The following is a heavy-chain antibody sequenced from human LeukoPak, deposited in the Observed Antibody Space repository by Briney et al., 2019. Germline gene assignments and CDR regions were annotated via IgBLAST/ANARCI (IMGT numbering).Heavy chain of an antibody. J-gene: IGHJ4*02. CDR3: ATVRTYTNFDY. Sequence: QPGGSLRLSCAASGFTFSGYWMSWVLQAPGKGLEWVANINQDGSQKYYVDSVKGRFTISRDNAKNSLYLQMNSLRAEDTAVYYCATVRTYTNFDYWGQGTLVTVSS. CDR2: INQDGSQK. V-gene: IGHV3-7*05. CDR1: GFTFSGYW. D-gene: IGHD5-18*01.